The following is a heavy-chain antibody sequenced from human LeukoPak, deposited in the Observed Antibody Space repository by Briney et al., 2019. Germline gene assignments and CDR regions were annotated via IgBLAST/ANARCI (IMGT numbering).Heavy chain of an antibody. D-gene: IGHD3-22*01. CDR1: GFTFSSYA. J-gene: IGHJ4*02. CDR3: AKGNYYDSSGYYYFDY. V-gene: IGHV3-23*01. CDR2: ISGSGGST. Sequence: GGSLRLSCAASGFTFSSYAMSWVRQAPGKGLEWVPAISGSGGSTYYADSVKGRFTISRDNSKNTLYLQMNSLRAEDTAVYYCAKGNYYDSSGYYYFDYWGQGTLVTVSS.